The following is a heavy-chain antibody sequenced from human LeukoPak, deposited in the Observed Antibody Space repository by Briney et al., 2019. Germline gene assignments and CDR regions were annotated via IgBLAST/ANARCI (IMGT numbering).Heavy chain of an antibody. J-gene: IGHJ4*02. V-gene: IGHV4-34*01. Sequence: SETLSLTCAVYGGSFSGYYWSWIRQPPGKGLEWIGEINHSGSTNYNPSLKSRVTISVDTSKNQFSLKLSSVTAADTAVYYCARVATMVRGVIHYFDYWGQGTLVTVSS. CDR1: GGSFSGYY. CDR3: ARVATMVRGVIHYFDY. D-gene: IGHD3-10*01. CDR2: INHSGST.